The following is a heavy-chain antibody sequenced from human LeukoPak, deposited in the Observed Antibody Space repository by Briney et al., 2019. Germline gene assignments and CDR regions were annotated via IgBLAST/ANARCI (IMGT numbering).Heavy chain of an antibody. J-gene: IGHJ3*02. Sequence: SETLSLTCTVSGGSISSYYWSWIRQPPGKGLEWIAYISDIGSINYNPSLKSRVTISLDTSKNQFSLKLSSVTAADTAVYYCARGRNYYDSSGYEDAFAIWGQGTMVTVSS. CDR3: ARGRNYYDSSGYEDAFAI. D-gene: IGHD3-22*01. V-gene: IGHV4-59*12. CDR1: GGSISSYY. CDR2: ISDIGSI.